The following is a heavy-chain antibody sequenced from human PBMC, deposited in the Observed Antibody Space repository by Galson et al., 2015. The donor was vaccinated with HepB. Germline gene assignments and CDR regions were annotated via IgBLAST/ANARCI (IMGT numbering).Heavy chain of an antibody. CDR3: ARSILRWAAAGKWVFDY. Sequence: SVKVSCKASGYTFTSYGISWVRQAPGQGLEWMGWISAYNGNTNYAQKLQGRVTMTTDTSTSTAYMELRSLRSDDTAVYYCARSILRWAAAGKWVFDYWGQGTLVTVSS. D-gene: IGHD6-13*01. CDR2: ISAYNGNT. V-gene: IGHV1-18*04. CDR1: GYTFTSYG. J-gene: IGHJ4*02.